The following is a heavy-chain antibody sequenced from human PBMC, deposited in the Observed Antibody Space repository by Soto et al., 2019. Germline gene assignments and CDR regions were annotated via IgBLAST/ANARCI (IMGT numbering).Heavy chain of an antibody. J-gene: IGHJ5*02. CDR3: AKEGSGGSNWFDP. D-gene: IGHD3-16*01. Sequence: SETLSLTCTDSDGSINNYYWSWIRQPAGKGLEWIGRIHGSGTTNYNPSLKSRVSMSVDKSKNQLSLKLFSVTAADTAVYYCAKEGSGGSNWFDPWGPGTLVTVSS. V-gene: IGHV4-4*07. CDR1: DGSINNYY. CDR2: IHGSGTT.